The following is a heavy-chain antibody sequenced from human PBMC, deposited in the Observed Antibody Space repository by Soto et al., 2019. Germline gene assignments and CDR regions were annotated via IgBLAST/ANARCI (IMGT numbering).Heavy chain of an antibody. V-gene: IGHV3-9*01. J-gene: IGHJ4*02. Sequence: EVQLVESGGGLVQPGRSLRLSCAASGFTFDDYAMHWVRQAPGKGLEWVSGISWNSGSIGYADSVKGRFTISRDNAKNSLYLQMNSLRAEDTALYYCAKEGRGCSSTSCYPLDHWGQGTLVTVSS. CDR2: ISWNSGSI. CDR1: GFTFDDYA. D-gene: IGHD2-2*01. CDR3: AKEGRGCSSTSCYPLDH.